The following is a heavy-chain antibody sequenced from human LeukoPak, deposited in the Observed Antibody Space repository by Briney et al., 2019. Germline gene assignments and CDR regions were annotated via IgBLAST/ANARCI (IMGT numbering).Heavy chain of an antibody. Sequence: SETLSLTCAVYGGSFSGYYWSWIRQPPGKGLEWIGEINHSGSTNYNPSLKSRVTISVDTSKNQFSLKLSSVTAADTAVYYCARDRIGYDSSGYFNWFDPWGQGTLVTVSS. CDR1: GGSFSGYY. CDR3: ARDRIGYDSSGYFNWFDP. V-gene: IGHV4-34*01. D-gene: IGHD3-22*01. J-gene: IGHJ5*02. CDR2: INHSGST.